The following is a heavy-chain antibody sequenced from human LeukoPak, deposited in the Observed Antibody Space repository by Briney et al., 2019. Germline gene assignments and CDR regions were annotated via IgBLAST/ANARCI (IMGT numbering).Heavy chain of an antibody. CDR2: INTRSNYI. CDR3: ARLQWLQTGRDFLDY. CDR1: GFTFSSYS. V-gene: IGHV3-21*06. Sequence: GGSLKLSCAASGFTFSSYSMQWVRQAPGKGLEWVSSINTRSNYIYYADSVKGRFTISRDNAKNSAYLQMNSLRAEDTAVYYCARLQWLQTGRDFLDYWGRGTLVTVSS. D-gene: IGHD6-19*01. J-gene: IGHJ4*02.